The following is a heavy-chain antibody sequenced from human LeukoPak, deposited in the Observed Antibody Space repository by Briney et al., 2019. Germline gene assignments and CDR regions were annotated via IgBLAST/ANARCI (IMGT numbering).Heavy chain of an antibody. D-gene: IGHD2-15*01. V-gene: IGHV4-34*01. CDR2: INHSGST. CDR3: AREAQKYCSGGSCYGPGDY. J-gene: IGHJ4*02. Sequence: SETLSLTCAVYGGSFSGYYWSWIRQPPGKGLEWIGEINHSGSTNYNPSLKSRVNISVDTSKNQFSLKLSSVPTADTAVYYCAREAQKYCSGGSCYGPGDYWGQGTLVTVSS. CDR1: GGSFSGYY.